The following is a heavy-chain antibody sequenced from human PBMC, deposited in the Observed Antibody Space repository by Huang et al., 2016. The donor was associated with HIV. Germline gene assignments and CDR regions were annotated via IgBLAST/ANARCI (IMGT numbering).Heavy chain of an antibody. CDR2: ISYDGINK. CDR1: GFTFDSYT. D-gene: IGHD3-3*01. V-gene: IGHV3-30-3*01. Sequence: QVQLVESGGGVVQPGRSLRLSCAASGFTFDSYTMHWVRQPPGRGLECVAVISYDGINKYYADSVKGRFTISRDNSKNTVYLQMNSLRAEDTAVYFCVRDRLNALPRFFDYWGQEPLSPSPQ. CDR3: VRDRLNALPRFFDY. J-gene: IGHJ4*01.